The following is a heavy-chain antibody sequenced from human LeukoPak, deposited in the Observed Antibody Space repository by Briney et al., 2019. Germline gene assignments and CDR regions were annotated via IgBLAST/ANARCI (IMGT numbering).Heavy chain of an antibody. Sequence: GGSLRLSCTASGFTFGDYAMSWVGQAPGKGLEGVGFIRSKAYGGTTEYAASVKGRFTISRDDSKSIAYLQMNSLKTEDTAVYYCTRDRPKGYCSGGSCYPYYYYGMDVWGKGTTVTVSS. J-gene: IGHJ6*04. CDR2: IRSKAYGGTT. V-gene: IGHV3-49*04. CDR1: GFTFGDYA. CDR3: TRDRPKGYCSGGSCYPYYYYGMDV. D-gene: IGHD2-15*01.